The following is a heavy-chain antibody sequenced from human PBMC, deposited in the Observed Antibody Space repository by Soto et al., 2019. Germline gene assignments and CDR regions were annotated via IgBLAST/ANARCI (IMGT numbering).Heavy chain of an antibody. CDR2: ISTSSNYI. CDR1: GFTFSSYS. V-gene: IGHV3-21*01. J-gene: IGHJ3*02. D-gene: IGHD6-19*01. CDR3: ARDTGYSSGQVPESFDI. Sequence: EVQLVESGGGLVKPGGSLRLSYAASGFTFSSYSMIWVRQAPGKGREWVSCISTSSNYIFYGDSVKGRFTISRDNAKKSLYLQMNTLRAEDTAVYYCARDTGYSSGQVPESFDIWGQGTMVTVSS.